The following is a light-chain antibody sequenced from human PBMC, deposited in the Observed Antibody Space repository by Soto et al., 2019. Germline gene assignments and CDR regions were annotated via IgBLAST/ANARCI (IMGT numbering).Light chain of an antibody. Sequence: DIVMTQSPDSLAVSLGERATINCRSSQSVLYSVNNKNYLGRDQQKQGQPPKLLIYWASTRESGVPDRFSGSGSGTDFTLPISSLQAEDVAVYYCQHYYSDPPWTFGQGTKVEIK. J-gene: IGKJ1*01. CDR3: QHYYSDPPWT. V-gene: IGKV4-1*01. CDR1: QSVLYSVNNKNY. CDR2: WAS.